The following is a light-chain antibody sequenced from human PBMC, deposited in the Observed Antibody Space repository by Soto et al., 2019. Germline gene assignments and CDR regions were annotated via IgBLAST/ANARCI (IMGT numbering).Light chain of an antibody. V-gene: IGKV1-39*01. CDR3: QQTYSTLSIT. CDR1: ESIARH. CDR2: AAS. J-gene: IGKJ5*01. Sequence: DIQMTQSPSSLSASVGDRVTITCRASESIARHLNWYQQKPGKAPKLLIYAASSLRNGVLSRFRGGGSGTDFTLTISNLQPEDFATYYCQQTYSTLSITFGQGTRLEIK.